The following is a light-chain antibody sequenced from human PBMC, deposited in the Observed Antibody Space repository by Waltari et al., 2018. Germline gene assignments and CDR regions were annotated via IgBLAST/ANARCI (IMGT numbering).Light chain of an antibody. CDR2: GAS. J-gene: IGKJ1*01. CDR1: QSISTNF. CDR3: QHYGGSPWT. V-gene: IGKV3-20*01. Sequence: IVLTQSTGTLSLSPGVGATLSCRASQSISTNFLAWYQQRRGQAPRLLIYGASSRATGIPDRFSGSGSATDFTLTINRLEPEDFAVYYCQHYGGSPWTFGQGTKVEIK.